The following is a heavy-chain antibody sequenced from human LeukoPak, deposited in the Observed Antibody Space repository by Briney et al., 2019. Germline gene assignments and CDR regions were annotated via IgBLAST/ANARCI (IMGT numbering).Heavy chain of an antibody. V-gene: IGHV4-4*07. CDR3: ARETTGAGTARPFDY. D-gene: IGHD6-13*01. Sequence: PSETLSLTCTVSGGSISNFYWSWIRQPAGKTLEWIGRIYSSGSTNYNPPLKSRVTMSLDTSKNQFSLKLSSVTAADTAVYFCARETTGAGTARPFDYWGQGTLVTVSS. J-gene: IGHJ4*02. CDR2: IYSSGST. CDR1: GGSISNFY.